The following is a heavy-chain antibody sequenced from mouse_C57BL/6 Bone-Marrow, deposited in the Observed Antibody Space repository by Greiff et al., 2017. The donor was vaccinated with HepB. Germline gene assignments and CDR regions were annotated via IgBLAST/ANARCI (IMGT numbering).Heavy chain of an antibody. CDR2: IYPSDSET. V-gene: IGHV1-61*01. CDR3: ATTVPWFAY. J-gene: IGHJ3*01. CDR1: GYTFTSYW. D-gene: IGHD1-1*01. Sequence: QVQLQQPGAELVRPGSSVKLSCKASGYTFTSYWMDWVKQRPGQGLEWIGNIYPSDSETHYNQKFKDKATLTVDKSSSTAYMQLSSLTSEDSAVYYCATTVPWFAYWGQGTLITVSA.